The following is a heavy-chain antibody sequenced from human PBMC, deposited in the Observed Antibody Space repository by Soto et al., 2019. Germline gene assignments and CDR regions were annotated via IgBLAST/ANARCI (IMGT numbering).Heavy chain of an antibody. D-gene: IGHD2-8*02. Sequence: SETLSLTCAVSGGSSSSSDWWSWVRQPPGKGLEWVGEIHHSGSTNYNPSLKSRVTISVDKSEKQFSLNLNSVTAADRAVYYCASRHTGGPIWGQSSLVTVS. CDR3: ASRHTGGPI. CDR1: GGSSSSSDW. V-gene: IGHV4-4*02. J-gene: IGHJ1*01. CDR2: IHHSGST.